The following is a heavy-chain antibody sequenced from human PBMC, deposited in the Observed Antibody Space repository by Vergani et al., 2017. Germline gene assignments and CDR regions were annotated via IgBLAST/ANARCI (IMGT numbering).Heavy chain of an antibody. D-gene: IGHD5-12*01. CDR2: IYYSGST. CDR3: ARGVRDIVATKGVVYFDY. CDR1: GGSISSYY. Sequence: QVQLQESGPGLVKPSETLSLTCTVSGGSISSYYWSWIRQPPGKGLEWIGYIYYSGSTNYNPSLKSRVTISVDTSKDLFSLKLSSVTAADTAVYYCARGVRDIVATKGVVYFDYWGQGTLVTVSS. J-gene: IGHJ4*02. V-gene: IGHV4-59*01.